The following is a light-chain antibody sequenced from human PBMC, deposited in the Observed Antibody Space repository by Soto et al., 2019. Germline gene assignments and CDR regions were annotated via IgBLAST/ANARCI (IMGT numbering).Light chain of an antibody. CDR3: QQYDSSRT. CDR2: GAS. CDR1: QSVSSRF. V-gene: IGKV3-20*01. J-gene: IGKJ1*01. Sequence: EIVLTQSPGTLSLSPGERATLSCRASQSVSSRFVAWYQQKPGQAPRVLIYGASSRATGIPDRFSGSGSGTDFTLIISRLEPEDFAMYYCQQYDSSRTFGQGTKVEMK.